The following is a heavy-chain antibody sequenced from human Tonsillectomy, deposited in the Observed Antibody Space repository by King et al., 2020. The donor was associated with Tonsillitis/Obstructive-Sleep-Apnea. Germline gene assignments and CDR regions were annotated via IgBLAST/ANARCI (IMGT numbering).Heavy chain of an antibody. V-gene: IGHV3-33*01. CDR3: ARVAYCVTGSCYGAIDY. D-gene: IGHD4/OR15-4a*01. CDR1: GFTFSSYG. Sequence: VQLVESGGGVVQPGGSLRLSCVTSGFTFSSYGMHWVRQAPGKGLEWVAVIWYDGSNKDYADSVKGRFTISRDNSKDTLYLQMNSLRAEDTALYYCARVAYCVTGSCYGAIDYWGQGTLVTVSS. CDR2: IWYDGSNK. J-gene: IGHJ4*02.